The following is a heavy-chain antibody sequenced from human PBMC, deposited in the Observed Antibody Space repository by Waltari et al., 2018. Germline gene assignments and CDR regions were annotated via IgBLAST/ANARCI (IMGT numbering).Heavy chain of an antibody. D-gene: IGHD6-19*01. CDR1: GGTCSSYA. J-gene: IGHJ4*02. Sequence: QVQLVQSGAEVKKPGSSVKVSCKASGGTCSSYAISWVRQAPGQGLEWWGEIIPIFGTAYYAHKFQGRVTITPDESTSTAYMGLSSLRSGDTAVYYCARVRLAVAGTAHFDYWGQGTLVTVSS. CDR3: ARVRLAVAGTAHFDY. V-gene: IGHV1-69*13. CDR2: IIPIFGTA.